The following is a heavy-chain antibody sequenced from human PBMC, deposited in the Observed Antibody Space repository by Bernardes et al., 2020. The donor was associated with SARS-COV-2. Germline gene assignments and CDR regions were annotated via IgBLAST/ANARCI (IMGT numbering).Heavy chain of an antibody. Sequence: ETLSLTCAVYGGSLSGYYWNWIRQPPGKGLEWIGGINYSGSTNYSPSFQGHVTISADKSISTAYLQWSSLKASDTAMYYCARREGTTGTTTYDYWGQGTLVTVSS. V-gene: IGHV4-34*01. D-gene: IGHD1-1*01. CDR1: GGSLSGYY. J-gene: IGHJ4*02. CDR2: INYSGST. CDR3: ARREGTTGTTTYDY.